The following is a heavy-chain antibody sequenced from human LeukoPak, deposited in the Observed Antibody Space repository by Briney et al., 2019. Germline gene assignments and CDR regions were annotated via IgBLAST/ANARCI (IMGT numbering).Heavy chain of an antibody. CDR1: GYTFTSYH. J-gene: IGHJ4*02. Sequence: ASVKVSCKASGYTFTSYHMHWVRQAPGQGLEWMGIINPSGGSTSYAQKFQGRVTMTRDTSTSTVYMELSSLRSEDTAVYYCARGRDIVLMVYAIQESYYFDYWGQGTLVTASS. CDR3: ARGRDIVLMVYAIQESYYFDY. V-gene: IGHV1-46*01. CDR2: INPSGGST. D-gene: IGHD2-8*01.